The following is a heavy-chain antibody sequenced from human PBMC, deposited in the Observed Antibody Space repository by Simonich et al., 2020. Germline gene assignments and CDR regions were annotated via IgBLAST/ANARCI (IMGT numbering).Heavy chain of an antibody. CDR1: GYSISSGYY. CDR3: ARVGYSNYYYYGMDV. CDR2: IYQSGRT. Sequence: QVQLQESGPGLVKPSETLSLTCAVSGYSISSGYYWGWIRQPPGKGIEVIGRIYQSGRTYYNPAHKSRVTISVDTSKNQFSLKLSSVTAADTAVYYCARVGYSNYYYYGMDVWGQGTTVTVSS. J-gene: IGHJ6*02. V-gene: IGHV4-38-2*01. D-gene: IGHD6-13*01.